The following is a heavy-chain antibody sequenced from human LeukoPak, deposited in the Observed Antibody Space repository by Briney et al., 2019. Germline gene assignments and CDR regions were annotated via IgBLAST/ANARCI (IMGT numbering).Heavy chain of an antibody. CDR3: AKYRGLRYYDD. CDR1: GFTFSSYG. CDR2: IWYDGSNK. V-gene: IGHV3-33*06. D-gene: IGHD3-22*01. J-gene: IGHJ4*02. Sequence: GRSLRLSCAASGFTFSSYGMHWVRQAPGKGLEWVAVIWYDGSNKYYADSVKGRFTISRDNSKNTLYLQMNSLRAEDTAVYYCAKYRGLRYYDDWGQGTLVTVSS.